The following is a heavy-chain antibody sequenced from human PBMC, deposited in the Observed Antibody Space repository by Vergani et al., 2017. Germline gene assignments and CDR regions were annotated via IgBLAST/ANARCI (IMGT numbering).Heavy chain of an antibody. CDR2: IRYDGSNK. J-gene: IGHJ4*02. CDR3: AKDRYGGNSMDYFVY. CDR1: GFTSSSYG. Sequence: QVQLVESGGGVVQPGGSLRLSCAASGFTSSSYGMHWVCQAPGKGLEWVAFIRYDGSNKYYADSVKGRFTISRDNSKNTLYLQMNSLRAEDTAVYYCAKDRYGGNSMDYFVYWCQGTLITVSS. D-gene: IGHD4-23*01. V-gene: IGHV3-30*02.